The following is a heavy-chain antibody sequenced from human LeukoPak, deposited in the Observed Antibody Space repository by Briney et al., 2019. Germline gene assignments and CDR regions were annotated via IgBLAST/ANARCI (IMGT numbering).Heavy chain of an antibody. V-gene: IGHV1-2*02. CDR3: ARDKVVAATGGYYYYYMDV. Sequence: GASVKVSCKASGYTFTGYYMHWVRQAPGQGLEWMGWINPNSGGTNYAQKFQGRVTMTRDTSISTAYMELSRLRSDDTAVYYCARDKVVAATGGYYYYYMDVWGKGTTVTVSS. CDR2: INPNSGGT. J-gene: IGHJ6*03. D-gene: IGHD2-15*01. CDR1: GYTFTGYY.